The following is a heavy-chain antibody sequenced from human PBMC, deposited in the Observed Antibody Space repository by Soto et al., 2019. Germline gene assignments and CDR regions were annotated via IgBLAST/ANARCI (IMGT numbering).Heavy chain of an antibody. D-gene: IGHD1-1*01. J-gene: IGHJ4*02. V-gene: IGHV1-18*01. CDR2: ISAHNGNT. Sequence: QVHLVQSGAEVKKPGASVKVSCKGSGYDFTTYGITWVRQAPGQGLEWMAWISAHNGNTDYAQKLQGRVTVNRDTSTSTAYMELRSLRSDDTAVYYCARGRYGDYWGQGALGTVSS. CDR3: ARGRYGDY. CDR1: GYDFTTYG.